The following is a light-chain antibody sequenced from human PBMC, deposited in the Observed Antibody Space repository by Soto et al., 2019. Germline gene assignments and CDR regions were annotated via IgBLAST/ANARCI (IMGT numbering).Light chain of an antibody. J-gene: IGKJ4*01. V-gene: IGKV1-9*01. CDR2: EKS. CDR3: QQYSAHPLP. Sequence: DIQLTQSPSVLSASVGDRVSISCRASQAIAHNLNWYQQKPGRAPKLLIFEKSTLLYGVPSRFSGSGSGTEFTLTISCLQPEDFATYFCQQYSAHPLPFGGGTRVEIK. CDR1: QAIAHN.